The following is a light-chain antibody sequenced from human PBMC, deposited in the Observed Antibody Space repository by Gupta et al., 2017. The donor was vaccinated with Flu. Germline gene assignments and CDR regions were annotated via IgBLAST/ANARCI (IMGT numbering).Light chain of an antibody. CDR2: DAS. CDR3: QQPSNGPPST. CDR1: QSVSSY. V-gene: IGKV3-11*01. Sequence: EIVFTQSPATLSLSPGERATLSCRASQSVSSYLAWYQQKPGQAPRLLIYDASNRDTGIPARFSGSGCGTDFSLPISSREPEDFAVYYGQQPSNGPPSTFDEGTKVEIK. J-gene: IGKJ1*01.